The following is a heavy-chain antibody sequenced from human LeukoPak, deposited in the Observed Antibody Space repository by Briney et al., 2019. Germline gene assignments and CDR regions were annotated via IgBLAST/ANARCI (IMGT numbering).Heavy chain of an antibody. J-gene: IGHJ4*02. Sequence: GRSLRLSCAASGFTFDDYAMHWVRQAPGKGLEWVSGISWNSGSIGYADSVKGRFTISRHNAKNSLYLQMNSLRAEDTALYYCAKDGGGWLRMGPYFDYWGQGTLVTVSS. CDR3: AKDGGGWLRMGPYFDY. V-gene: IGHV3-9*01. D-gene: IGHD5-12*01. CDR1: GFTFDDYA. CDR2: ISWNSGSI.